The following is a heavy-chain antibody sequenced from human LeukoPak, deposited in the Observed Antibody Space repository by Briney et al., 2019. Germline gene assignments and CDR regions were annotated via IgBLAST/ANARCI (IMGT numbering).Heavy chain of an antibody. CDR3: ARDSYFANWFDP. CDR1: GFTFSSYN. CDR2: ISSGSIYI. J-gene: IGHJ5*02. Sequence: GGSLRLSCAASGFTFSSYNMNWVRQAPGKGLEWVSSISSGSIYIYYADSVKGRFTISRDNAKNSLYLQVNSLRAEDTAVYYCARDSYFANWFDPWGQGTLVTVSS. D-gene: IGHD2/OR15-2a*01. V-gene: IGHV3-21*01.